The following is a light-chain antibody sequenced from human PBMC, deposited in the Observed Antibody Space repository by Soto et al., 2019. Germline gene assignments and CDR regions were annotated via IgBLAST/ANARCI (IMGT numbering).Light chain of an antibody. CDR2: GAS. Sequence: EIVMTQSPATLSVSPGERATLSCRASQSVSSNLAWYQQKPGQAPRLLIYGASTRATGIPARFSGSGSGTEFTLTISSLQSEDFAVYYCQQYGSSLITFGQGTRLETK. J-gene: IGKJ5*01. CDR3: QQYGSSLIT. V-gene: IGKV3-15*01. CDR1: QSVSSN.